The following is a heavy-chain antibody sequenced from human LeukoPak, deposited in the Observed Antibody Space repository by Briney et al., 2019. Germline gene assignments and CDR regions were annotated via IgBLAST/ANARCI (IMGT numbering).Heavy chain of an antibody. CDR2: IYYTGSS. V-gene: IGHV4-59*02. D-gene: IGHD7-27*01. CDR1: GGSVSDYY. J-gene: IGHJ4*01. CDR3: ASRKLGNDY. Sequence: PSETLSLTCTVSGGSVSDYYWSWIRQSPGKGLEWIGYIYYTGSSSYNPSLRSRVTISADTSKNQFSLKLSSVTAADTAVYYCASRKLGNDYWGQGTLVTVSS.